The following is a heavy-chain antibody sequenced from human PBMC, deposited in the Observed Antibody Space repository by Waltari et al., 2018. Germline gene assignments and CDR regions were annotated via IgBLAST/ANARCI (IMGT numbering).Heavy chain of an antibody. CDR3: ARHLGSGTYPFDY. D-gene: IGHD3-10*01. Sequence: QLQLQESGPGLVKPSENLSLTCIVSGDSIDRSGYYWGWFRQPPGKGLAWIGSIYYSGSTFYDPSLKIRVTISVDPSKNHFSLKLTSVTAADTAVYYCARHLGSGTYPFDYWGQGTLVTVSS. CDR1: GDSIDRSGYY. V-gene: IGHV4-39*01. J-gene: IGHJ4*02. CDR2: IYYSGST.